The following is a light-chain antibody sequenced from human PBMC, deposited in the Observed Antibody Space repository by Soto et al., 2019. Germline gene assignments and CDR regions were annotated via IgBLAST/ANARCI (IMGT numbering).Light chain of an antibody. J-gene: IGLJ3*02. Sequence: QSALTQPASVSGSPGQSITISCTGTNSDVGAYNYVSWFQQHPGRAPKLIIFEFSNRPSGVSHRFSGSKSGNTASLTISGLQTEDEADYYCLSYTITSILVFGGGTKLTVL. CDR3: LSYTITSILV. CDR1: NSDVGAYNY. CDR2: EFS. V-gene: IGLV2-14*01.